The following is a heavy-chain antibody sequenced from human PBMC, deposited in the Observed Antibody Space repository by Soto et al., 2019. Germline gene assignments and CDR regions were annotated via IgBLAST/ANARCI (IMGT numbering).Heavy chain of an antibody. V-gene: IGHV4-4*02. CDR3: ARGLRHYPFYYYYMDV. Sequence: SETLSLTCAVSSGSISSSNWWSWVRQPPGKGLEWIGEIFHSGSPNYNPSLKSRVTMSVDTSNNQVSLKLSSMTATDTAVFYCARGLRHYPFYYYYMDVWGKGTTVTVSS. CDR2: IFHSGSP. D-gene: IGHD1-26*01. CDR1: SGSISSSNW. J-gene: IGHJ6*03.